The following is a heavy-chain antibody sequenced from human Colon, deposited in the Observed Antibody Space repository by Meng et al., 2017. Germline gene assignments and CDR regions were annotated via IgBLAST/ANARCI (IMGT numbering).Heavy chain of an antibody. D-gene: IGHD4-23*01. CDR2: INPNSGGT. CDR3: ARGIMSGNSLNPFDD. Sequence: ASVKVSCKASGYTFTGYYMHWVRQASGQGLEWLGRINPNSGGTKYGKKFEGRVTVTRDTSISSAHMELSSLRSDDTAVYYCARGIMSGNSLNPFDDWGQGTLVTVSS. J-gene: IGHJ4*02. V-gene: IGHV1-2*06. CDR1: GYTFTGYY.